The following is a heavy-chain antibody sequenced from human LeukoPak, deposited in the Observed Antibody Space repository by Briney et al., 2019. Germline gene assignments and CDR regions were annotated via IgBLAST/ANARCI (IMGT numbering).Heavy chain of an antibody. Sequence: SETLSLTCTVSGGSISSYYWSWIRQPAGKGPEWIGRIYTSGSTNYNPSLKSRVTISVDKSKKQFSLKLSSVTAADTAVYYCARLVAPNYYDRSGSYYFDYWGQGTLVTASS. CDR3: ARLVAPNYYDRSGSYYFDY. D-gene: IGHD3-22*01. CDR2: IYTSGST. CDR1: GGSISSYY. V-gene: IGHV4-4*07. J-gene: IGHJ4*02.